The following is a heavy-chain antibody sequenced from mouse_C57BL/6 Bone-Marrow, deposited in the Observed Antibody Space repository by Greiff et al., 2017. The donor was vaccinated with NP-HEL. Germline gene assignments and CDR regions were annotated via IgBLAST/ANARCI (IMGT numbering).Heavy chain of an antibody. Sequence: QVQLKQSGAELVRPGTSVKMSCKASGYTFTNYWIGWAKQRPGQGLEWIGAIYPGGGYTNYNEKFKGKATLTADKSSSTAYMQFSSLTSEDSAIYYCARWITTVVEDAMDYWGQGTSVTVSS. CDR1: GYTFTNYW. V-gene: IGHV1-63*01. D-gene: IGHD1-1*01. CDR3: ARWITTVVEDAMDY. J-gene: IGHJ4*01. CDR2: IYPGGGYT.